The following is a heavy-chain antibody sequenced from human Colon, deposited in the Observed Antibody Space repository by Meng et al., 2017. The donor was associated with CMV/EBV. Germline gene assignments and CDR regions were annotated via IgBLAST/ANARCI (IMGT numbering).Heavy chain of an antibody. CDR1: GESFSGYY. J-gene: IGHJ4*01. CDR3: ARATKSSCWEVLDY. D-gene: IGHD2-2*01. V-gene: IGHV4-34*01. CDR2: SYYTGST. Sequence: QVQLQQWGEGLLKPSETLSLTCAVYGESFSGYYWTWIRPPPGRGLEWIGESYYTGSTNYSPSLKSRVTISLDTSKNQFSLKLNSVTAADTAVYYCARATKSSCWEVLDYWGHGTLVTVSS.